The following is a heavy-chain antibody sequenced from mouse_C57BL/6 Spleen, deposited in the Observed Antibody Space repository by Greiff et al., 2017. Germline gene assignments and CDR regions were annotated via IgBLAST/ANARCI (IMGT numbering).Heavy chain of an antibody. J-gene: IGHJ2*01. CDR3: ARGSNYLDY. D-gene: IGHD5-1*01. CDR1: GFTFSSYA. Sequence: DVKLVESGGGLVKPGGSLKLSCAASGFTFSSYAMSWVRQTPEKRLEWVATISDGGSYTYYPDNVKGRFTISRDNAKNNLYLQMSHLKSEDTAMYYCARGSNYLDYWGQGTTLTVSS. V-gene: IGHV5-4*03. CDR2: ISDGGSYT.